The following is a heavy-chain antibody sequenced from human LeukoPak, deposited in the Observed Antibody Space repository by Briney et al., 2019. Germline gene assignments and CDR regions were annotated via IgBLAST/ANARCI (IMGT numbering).Heavy chain of an antibody. Sequence: PGGSLRLSCAASGFTFSSFAMAWVRQAPGKGPEWVSSISSMSDYIYYADSVKGRFTISRDNSKNTLYLQMNSLRAEDTAVYYCARDKTSFGGESYWGQGTLVTVSS. D-gene: IGHD3-16*01. CDR2: ISSMSDYI. J-gene: IGHJ4*02. CDR1: GFTFSSFA. CDR3: ARDKTSFGGESY. V-gene: IGHV3-21*01.